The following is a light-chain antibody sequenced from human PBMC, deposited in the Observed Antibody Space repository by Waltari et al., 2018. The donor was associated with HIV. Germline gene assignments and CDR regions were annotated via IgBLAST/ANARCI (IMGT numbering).Light chain of an antibody. CDR1: SLDIGLYDF. J-gene: IGLJ3*02. V-gene: IGLV2-14*01. CDR2: GVN. CDR3: TSHTLTRILL. Sequence: QSALTQPASMSGSPGQSITISCTGSSLDIGLYDFVSWYKHLPTTAPQLIIYGVNLRPLGITSRFSASKSGDVASLTISGLQAEDEADYYCTSHTLTRILLFGGGTRLTVL.